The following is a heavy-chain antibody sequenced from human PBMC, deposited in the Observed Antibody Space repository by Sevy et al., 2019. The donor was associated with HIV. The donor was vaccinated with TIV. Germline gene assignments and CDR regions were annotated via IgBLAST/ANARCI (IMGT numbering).Heavy chain of an antibody. CDR3: VREGRNYEYIWGTYHSGF. D-gene: IGHD3-16*02. V-gene: IGHV3-30*04. CDR2: ISYDGSVK. Sequence: GGSLRLSCAASGFTFSGYAMHWVRQAPGKGLEWLAVISYDGSVKYYTDSVKGRFTISRDNTKNTLFLQLDSLGPGDTAVYYCVREGRNYEYIWGTYHSGFRGQGTLVTVSS. CDR1: GFTFSGYA. J-gene: IGHJ4*02.